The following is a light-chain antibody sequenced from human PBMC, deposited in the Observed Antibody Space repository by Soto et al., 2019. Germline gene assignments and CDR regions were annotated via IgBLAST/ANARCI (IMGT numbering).Light chain of an antibody. V-gene: IGLV2-11*01. CDR3: CSYAGSYTYVL. Sequence: QSALTQPRSVSGSPGQSVTISCAGSSSDVGGRDYVSWYQQHPGKAPQLMIYDVSKRPSGVPDRFSGSKSDNTASLTISGLQAEDEAEYYCCSYAGSYTYVLFGGGTQLTVL. J-gene: IGLJ2*01. CDR1: SSDVGGRDY. CDR2: DVS.